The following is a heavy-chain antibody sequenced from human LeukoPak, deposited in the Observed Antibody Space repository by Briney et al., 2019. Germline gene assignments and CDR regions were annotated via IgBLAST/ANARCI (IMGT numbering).Heavy chain of an antibody. D-gene: IGHD3-3*01. CDR1: GFTFSGSA. CDR2: IRSKANSYAT. Sequence: GGSLRLSCAASGFTFSGSAMHWVRQASGKGLEWVGRIRSKANSYATAYAASVKGRFTISRDDSKNTAYLQMNSLKTEDTAVYYCQSRITIFGNYMDVWGKGTTVTVSS. V-gene: IGHV3-73*01. J-gene: IGHJ6*03. CDR3: QSRITIFGNYMDV.